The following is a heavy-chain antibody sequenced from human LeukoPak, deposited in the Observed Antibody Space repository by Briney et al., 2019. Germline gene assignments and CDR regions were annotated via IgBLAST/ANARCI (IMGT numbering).Heavy chain of an antibody. CDR1: GFTVSSNY. CDR3: ARDHAPFP. V-gene: IGHV3-21*01. Sequence: GGSLRLSCAASGFTVSSNYMSWVRQAPGKGLEWVSSISSSSSYIYYADSVKGRLTISRDNAKNSLYLQMNSLRAEDTAVYYCARDHAPFPWGQGTLVTVSS. J-gene: IGHJ5*02. CDR2: ISSSSSYI.